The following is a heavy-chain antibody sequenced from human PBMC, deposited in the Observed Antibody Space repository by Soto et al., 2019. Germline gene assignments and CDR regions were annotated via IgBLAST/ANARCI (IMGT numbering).Heavy chain of an antibody. Sequence: EVQLVESGGGLVQPGGSLRISCAAPGLTLSTGWMHWVRQTPGKGLVWVSRISSDGRTTNYADSVGGRFTVSWDNARNTLYLQMSSLRVEDTAMYYCTSGAAFRGQGILVTVSS. CDR3: TSGAAF. V-gene: IGHV3-74*01. D-gene: IGHD6-25*01. CDR1: GLTLSTGW. CDR2: ISSDGRTT. J-gene: IGHJ4*02.